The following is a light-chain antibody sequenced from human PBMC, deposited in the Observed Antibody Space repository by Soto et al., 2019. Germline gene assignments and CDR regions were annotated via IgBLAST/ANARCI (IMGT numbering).Light chain of an antibody. V-gene: IGKV1-39*01. Sequence: DIQMTQCPSSLSASVGDRVIITCRASQSISSYLSWYQQKPGKAPKLLIYAASSLQSGVPSRFSGSGSGTDFTLTISSLRPEDFATYYCQQSYSTPSITFGQGTRLEIK. CDR2: AAS. CDR1: QSISSY. CDR3: QQSYSTPSIT. J-gene: IGKJ5*01.